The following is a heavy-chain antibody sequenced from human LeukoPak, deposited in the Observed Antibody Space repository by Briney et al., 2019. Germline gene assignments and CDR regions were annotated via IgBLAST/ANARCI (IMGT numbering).Heavy chain of an antibody. CDR3: ARDFGQYSYGGRVLDY. CDR2: IIPILGIA. V-gene: IGHV1-69*04. J-gene: IGHJ4*02. CDR1: GGTFSSYA. D-gene: IGHD5-18*01. Sequence: SVKVSCKASGGTFSSYAISWVRQAPGQGLEWMGRIIPILGIANYAQKFQGRVTITADKSTSTAYMELSSLRSEDTAVYYCARDFGQYSYGGRVLDYWGQGTLVTVTS.